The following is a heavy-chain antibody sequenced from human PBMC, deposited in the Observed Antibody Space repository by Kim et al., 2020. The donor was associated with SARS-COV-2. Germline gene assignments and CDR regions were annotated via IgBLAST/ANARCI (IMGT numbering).Heavy chain of an antibody. J-gene: IGHJ4*02. CDR1: GFTFDDYA. CDR2: ISGDGGST. D-gene: IGHD5-18*01. CDR3: AKDSLFEQGGWDTAMGLFDY. Sequence: GGSLRLSCAASGFTFDDYAMHWVRQAPGKGLEWVSLISGDGGSTYYADSVKGRFTISRDNSKNSLYLQMNSLRTEDTALYYCAKDSLFEQGGWDTAMGLFDYWGQGTLVTVSS. V-gene: IGHV3-43*02.